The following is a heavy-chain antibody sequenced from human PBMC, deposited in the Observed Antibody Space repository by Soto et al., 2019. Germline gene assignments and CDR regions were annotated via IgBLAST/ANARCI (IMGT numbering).Heavy chain of an antibody. V-gene: IGHV1-46*01. CDR3: AREEGVAPHNWFDP. CDR1: GYTFTSYY. CDR2: INPSGGST. J-gene: IGHJ5*02. D-gene: IGHD3-3*01. Sequence: VKVSCKASGYTFTSYYMHWVRQAPGQGLEWMGIINPSGGSTSYAQTFQGRVTISVDTSKNQFSLKLSSVTAADTAVYYCAREEGVAPHNWFDPWGQGTLVTVSS.